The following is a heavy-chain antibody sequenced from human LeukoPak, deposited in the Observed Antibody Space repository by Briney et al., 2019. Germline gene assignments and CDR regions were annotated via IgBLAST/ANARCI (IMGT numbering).Heavy chain of an antibody. CDR2: IKQDGSEK. V-gene: IGHV3-7*05. CDR1: GFTFSSSW. D-gene: IGHD6-19*01. Sequence: GGSLRLSCAASGFTFSSSWMTWVRQAPGKGLEWVANIKQDGSEKYYVDSVKGRFTISRDNAKNSLYLQMNSLRADDTAMYYCARGGAGIDYWGQGTLVTVSS. CDR3: ARGGAGIDY. J-gene: IGHJ4*02.